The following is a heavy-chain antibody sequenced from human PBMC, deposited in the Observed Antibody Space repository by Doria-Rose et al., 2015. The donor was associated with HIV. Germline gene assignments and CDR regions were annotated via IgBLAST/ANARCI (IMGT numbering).Heavy chain of an antibody. V-gene: IGHV3-9*01. J-gene: IGHJ6*03. CDR1: GFSFESYA. CDR2: ISWDSGSK. Sequence: VQLVQSGGGLVQPGRSLRLSCVGSGFSFESYAMHWVRLAPGMGMECVSGISWDSGSKGNADSVEGRFTISRDNAKKSVYLEMRSLRPEDTAFYYCAKAPIIGPKYYFYMDVWGKGTSVTVSS. CDR3: AKAPIIGPKYYFYMDV. D-gene: IGHD3-3*01.